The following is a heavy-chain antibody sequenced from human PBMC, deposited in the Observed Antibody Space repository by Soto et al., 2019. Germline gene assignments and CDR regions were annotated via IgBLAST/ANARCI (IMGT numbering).Heavy chain of an antibody. D-gene: IGHD2-21*01. Sequence: GGSLRLSCAASGFTFSSYAMSWVRQAPGKGLEWVSAISGSGGSTYYADSVKGRFTISRDNSKNTLYLQMNSLRAEDTAVYYCAKDIIVVIAMRLDYWGQGTLVTVSS. CDR3: AKDIIVVIAMRLDY. V-gene: IGHV3-23*01. J-gene: IGHJ4*02. CDR2: ISGSGGST. CDR1: GFTFSSYA.